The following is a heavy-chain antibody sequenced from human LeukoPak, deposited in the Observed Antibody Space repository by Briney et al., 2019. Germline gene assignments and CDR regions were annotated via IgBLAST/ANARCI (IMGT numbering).Heavy chain of an antibody. J-gene: IGHJ5*02. V-gene: IGHV1-8*03. CDR3: VRMSSSWYGEGNWFDP. D-gene: IGHD6-13*01. CDR2: MNPNSGNT. Sequence: ASVKVSCKASGYTFTCYDINWVRQATGQGLEWMGWMNPNSGNTGYAQKFQGRVTITRNTSISTAYMELSSLRSEDTAVYYCVRMSSSWYGEGNWFDPWGQGTLVTVSS. CDR1: GYTFTCYD.